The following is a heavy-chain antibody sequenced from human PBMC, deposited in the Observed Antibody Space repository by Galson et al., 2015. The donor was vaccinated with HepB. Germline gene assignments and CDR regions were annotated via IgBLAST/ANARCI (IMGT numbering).Heavy chain of an antibody. CDR1: GGFISSGDYY. V-gene: IGHV4-30-4*01. D-gene: IGHD4-17*01. J-gene: IGHJ4*02. CDR2: IYYSGST. Sequence: TLSLTCTVSGGFISSGDYYWSWIRQPPGKGLEWIGYIYYSGSTYYNPSLKSRVTISVDTSKNQFSLILSSVTAADTAVYYCARGPPTVTGTGDYFDYWGQGTLVTVSS. CDR3: ARGPPTVTGTGDYFDY.